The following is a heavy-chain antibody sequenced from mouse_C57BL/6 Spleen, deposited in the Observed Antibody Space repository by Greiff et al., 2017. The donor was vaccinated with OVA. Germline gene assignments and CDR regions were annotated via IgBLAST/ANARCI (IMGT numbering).Heavy chain of an antibody. D-gene: IGHD4-1*01. Sequence: QVQLKQPGTELVKPGASVKLSCKASGYTFTSYWMHWVKQRPGQGLEWIGNINPSNGGTNYNEKFKSKATLTVDKSSSTAYMQLSSLTSEDSAVYYCARGRVNWAYYFDYWGQGTTLTVSS. CDR1: GYTFTSYW. V-gene: IGHV1-53*01. CDR2: INPSNGGT. J-gene: IGHJ2*01. CDR3: ARGRVNWAYYFDY.